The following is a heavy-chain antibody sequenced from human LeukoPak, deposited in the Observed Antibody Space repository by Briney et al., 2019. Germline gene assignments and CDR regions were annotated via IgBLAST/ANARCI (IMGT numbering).Heavy chain of an antibody. V-gene: IGHV3-9*01. J-gene: IGHJ6*02. CDR3: AKGLPDYGDYYYYYGMDV. CDR1: GFTFSSYA. CDR2: ISWNSGSI. Sequence: GGSLRLSCAASGFTFSSYAMHWVRQAPGKGLEWVSGISWNSGSIGYADSVKGRFTISRDNAKNSLYLQMNSLRAEDTALYYCAKGLPDYGDYYYYYGMDVWGQGTTVTVSS. D-gene: IGHD4-17*01.